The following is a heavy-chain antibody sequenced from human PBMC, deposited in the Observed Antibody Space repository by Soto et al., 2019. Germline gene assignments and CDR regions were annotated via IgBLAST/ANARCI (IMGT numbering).Heavy chain of an antibody. CDR3: TTGYGSGDGAFDI. CDR1: GFTFSNAW. CDR2: IKSKTDGGTT. J-gene: IGHJ3*02. V-gene: IGHV3-15*07. Sequence: EVQLVESGGGLVKPGGSLRLSCAASGFTFSNAWMNWVRQAPGKGLEWVGRIKSKTDGGTTDYAAPVKGRFTISRDDSKNTLYLKMNSLKTEDTAVYYCTTGYGSGDGAFDIWGQGTMVTVSS. D-gene: IGHD3-10*01.